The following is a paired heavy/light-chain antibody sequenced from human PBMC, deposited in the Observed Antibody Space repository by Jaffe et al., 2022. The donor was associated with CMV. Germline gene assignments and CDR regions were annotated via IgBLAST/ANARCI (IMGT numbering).Heavy chain of an antibody. CDR1: GFTFDDYA. V-gene: IGHV3-9*01. CDR2: INWNSGSI. CDR3: AKGADYDILTGYVDY. Sequence: EVQLVESGGGLVQPGRSLRLSCAASGFTFDDYAMHWVRQAPGKGLEWVSGINWNSGSIGYADSVKGRFTISRDNAKNSLYLQMNSLRAEDTALYYCAKGADYDILTGYVDYWGQGTLVTVSS. J-gene: IGHJ4*02. D-gene: IGHD3-9*01.
Light chain of an antibody. CDR3: SSHAGSNNLA. V-gene: IGLV2-8*01. CDR1: SSDVGGYNY. J-gene: IGLJ2*01. Sequence: QSALTQPPSASGSPGQSVTISCTGTSSDVGGYNYVSWYQQHPGKVPKLMIYAVSKRPSGVPDRFSGSKSGNTASLTVSGLQAEDEADYYCSSHAGSNNLAFGGGTKLTVL. CDR2: AVS.